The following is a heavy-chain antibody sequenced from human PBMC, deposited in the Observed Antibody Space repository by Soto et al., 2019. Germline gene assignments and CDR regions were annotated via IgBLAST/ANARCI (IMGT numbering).Heavy chain of an antibody. CDR1: GGSFSGYY. J-gene: IGHJ6*02. CDR3: ARGVAHSGSGSPRLMDV. Sequence: SETLSLTCAVYGGSFSGYYWRWIRQPPGKGLEWIGEINHSGISNYNPSLKSRVTISADTSKNQFSLRLSSVTAADTAVYFCARGVAHSGSGSPRLMDVWGQGTTVTVSS. V-gene: IGHV4-34*01. CDR2: INHSGIS. D-gene: IGHD3-10*01.